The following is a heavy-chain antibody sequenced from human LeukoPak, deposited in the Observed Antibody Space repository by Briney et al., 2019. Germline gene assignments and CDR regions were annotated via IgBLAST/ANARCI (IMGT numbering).Heavy chain of an antibody. J-gene: IGHJ4*02. Sequence: ASVKVSCKASGYTFTSYDINWVRQATGQGLEWMGWMNPNSGNTGYAQKFQGRVTITRNTSISTAYMELSSLRSEDTAVYYCARAYYYYDSSGYYSDGVDYWGQGTLVTVSS. CDR3: ARAYYYYDSSGYYSDGVDY. D-gene: IGHD3-22*01. CDR2: MNPNSGNT. CDR1: GYTFTSYD. V-gene: IGHV1-8*03.